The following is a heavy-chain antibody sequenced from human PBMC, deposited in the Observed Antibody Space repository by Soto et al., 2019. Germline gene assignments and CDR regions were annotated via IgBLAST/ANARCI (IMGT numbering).Heavy chain of an antibody. CDR1: GYSFTSYW. D-gene: IGHD3-10*01. Sequence: PGESLKISCKGSGYSFTSYWISWVRQMPGKGLEWMGRIDPSDSYTNYSPSFQGHVTISADKSISTAYLQWSSLKASDTAMYYCARHGGLWFGELGGWFDPWGQGTLVTVSS. J-gene: IGHJ5*02. V-gene: IGHV5-10-1*01. CDR3: ARHGGLWFGELGGWFDP. CDR2: IDPSDSYT.